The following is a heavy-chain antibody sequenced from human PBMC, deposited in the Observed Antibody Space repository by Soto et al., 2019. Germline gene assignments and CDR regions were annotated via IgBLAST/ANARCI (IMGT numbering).Heavy chain of an antibody. CDR2: INPSGAST. D-gene: IGHD3-22*01. J-gene: IGHJ4*02. Sequence: ASVKVSCKASGYTFTSYYMHWVRQAPGQGLEWVGMINPSGASTSYGQKFPGRVTMTRDTSTSTLYMELSSLGSEDTAVYYCVREDYHDGRGYFLRWGQGTLVTVSS. CDR3: VREDYHDGRGYFLR. V-gene: IGHV1-46*03. CDR1: GYTFTSYY.